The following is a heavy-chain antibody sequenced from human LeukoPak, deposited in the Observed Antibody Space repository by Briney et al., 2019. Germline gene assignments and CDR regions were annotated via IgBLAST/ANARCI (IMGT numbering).Heavy chain of an antibody. V-gene: IGHV3-74*01. CDR3: AKKRVITTPDAIDWYFDL. D-gene: IGHD1-1*01. J-gene: IGHJ2*01. CDR1: GFTFSSYW. Sequence: GGSLRLSCAASGFTFSSYWMHWVRQAPGKGLVWVSRINNVGSSTTYADSVKGRFTISRDNSENTLFLQMNNLGAEDTALYYCAKKRVITTPDAIDWYFDLWGRGTLVTVSS. CDR2: INNVGSST.